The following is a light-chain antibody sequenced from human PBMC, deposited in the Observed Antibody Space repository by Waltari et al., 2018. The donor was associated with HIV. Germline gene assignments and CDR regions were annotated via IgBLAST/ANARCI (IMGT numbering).Light chain of an antibody. CDR1: QGVSSRY. Sequence: EIVLTQSPGTLSLSPGERATLHCRASQGVSSRYLAWYQQKHGQAPRLLIYGASSRATGIPDRFSGSGSGTDFTLTISRLEPEDFAVYYCQQYGSSPRTFGGGTKVEIK. V-gene: IGKV3-20*01. CDR2: GAS. CDR3: QQYGSSPRT. J-gene: IGKJ4*01.